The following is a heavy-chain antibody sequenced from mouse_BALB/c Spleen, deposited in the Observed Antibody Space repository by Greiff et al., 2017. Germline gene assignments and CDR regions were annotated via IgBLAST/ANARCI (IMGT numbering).Heavy chain of an antibody. CDR1: GFSLTSYG. V-gene: IGHV2-9*02. CDR2: IWAGGST. D-gene: IGHD2-4*01. J-gene: IGHJ4*01. CDR3: ARPIVYDYDYAMDY. Sequence: VKLMESGPGLVAPSQSLSITCTVSGFSLTSYGVHWVRQPPGKGLEWLGVIWAGGSTNYNSALMSRLSISKDNSKSQVFLKMNSLQTDDTAMYYCARPIVYDYDYAMDYWGQGTSVTVSS.